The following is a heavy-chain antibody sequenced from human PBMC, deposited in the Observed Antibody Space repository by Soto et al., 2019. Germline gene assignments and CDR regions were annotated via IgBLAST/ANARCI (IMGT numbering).Heavy chain of an antibody. Sequence: GGSLRLSCAASGFTFSSYSMNWVRQAPGKGLEWVSYISSSSSTIYYADSVKGRFTISRDNAKNSLYLQMSSLRAEDTAIYYCATRKYCPSTTCFDYWGQGTQVTVSS. V-gene: IGHV3-48*01. CDR3: ATRKYCPSTTCFDY. D-gene: IGHD2-2*01. J-gene: IGHJ4*02. CDR1: GFTFSSYS. CDR2: ISSSSSTI.